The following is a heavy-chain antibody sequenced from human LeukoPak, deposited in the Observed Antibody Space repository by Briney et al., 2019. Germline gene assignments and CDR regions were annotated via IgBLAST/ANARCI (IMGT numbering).Heavy chain of an antibody. Sequence: GGSMRLSCAASGFTFSDYYMSWIRQAPGKGLEWVSYISSSGSTIYCADSVKGRFTISRDNAKNSLYLQMNSLRAEDTAVYYCARACGGDCYWKYFDYWGQGTLVTVSS. J-gene: IGHJ4*02. CDR2: ISSSGSTI. V-gene: IGHV3-11*04. D-gene: IGHD2-21*01. CDR1: GFTFSDYY. CDR3: ARACGGDCYWKYFDY.